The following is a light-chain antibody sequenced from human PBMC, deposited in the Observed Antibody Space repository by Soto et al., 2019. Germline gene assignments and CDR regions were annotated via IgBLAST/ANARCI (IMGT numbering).Light chain of an antibody. CDR2: EVS. CDR1: SSDVGGYNY. J-gene: IGLJ1*01. CDR3: LSYADTAYV. V-gene: IGLV2-8*01. Sequence: QSALTQPPSASGSPGQSVTISCAGTSSDVGGYNYVSWYQQYPGKVPKLMIYEVSERPSGVPDRFSGSKSGNTAFLTVSGLQAEDEADYYCLSYADTAYVFGTGTKLPS.